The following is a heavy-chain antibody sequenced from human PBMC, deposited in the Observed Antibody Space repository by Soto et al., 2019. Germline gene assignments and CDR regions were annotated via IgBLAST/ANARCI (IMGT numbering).Heavy chain of an antibody. D-gene: IGHD6-25*01. CDR1: GGSISSGGYY. CDR3: ERSGPFSYYYYGMDV. CDR2: IYYSGST. J-gene: IGHJ6*02. Sequence: SETLSLTCTVSGGSISSGGYYWSWIRQHPGKGLEWIGYIYYSGSTYYNPSLKSRVTISVDTSKNQFSLKLSSVTAADTAVYYCERSGPFSYYYYGMDVWGQGTTVTVSS. V-gene: IGHV4-31*03.